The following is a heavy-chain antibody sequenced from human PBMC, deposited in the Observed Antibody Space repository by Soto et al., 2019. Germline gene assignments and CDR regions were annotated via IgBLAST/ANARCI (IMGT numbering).Heavy chain of an antibody. V-gene: IGHV3-21*01. CDR2: ISSSSSYI. Sequence: GGSLRLSCAASGFTFSSYSMNWVRQAPGKGLEWVSSISSSSSYIYYADSVKGRFTISRDNAKNSLYLQMNSLRAEDTAVYYCARDSFRPGYYYYGMGVWGRGTTVTVSS. D-gene: IGHD1-1*01. CDR1: GFTFSSYS. J-gene: IGHJ6*02. CDR3: ARDSFRPGYYYYGMGV.